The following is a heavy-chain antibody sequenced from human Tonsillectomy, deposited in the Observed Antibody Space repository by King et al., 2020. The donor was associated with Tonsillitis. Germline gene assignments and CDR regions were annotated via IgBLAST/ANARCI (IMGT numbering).Heavy chain of an antibody. D-gene: IGHD3-10*01. J-gene: IGHJ4*02. CDR3: AKAYYGSGSYSTGDS. V-gene: IGHV3-23*04. Sequence: VQLVESGGGLVQPGGSLRLSCAASGFTFSSYAMSWVRQAPGKGLEWVSTIRGSDGRTYYADSVKGRFTISRDNSKNTLYLQMNSLRAEDTALYYCAKAYYGSGSYSTGDSWGQGTLVTVSS. CDR1: GFTFSSYA. CDR2: IRGSDGRT.